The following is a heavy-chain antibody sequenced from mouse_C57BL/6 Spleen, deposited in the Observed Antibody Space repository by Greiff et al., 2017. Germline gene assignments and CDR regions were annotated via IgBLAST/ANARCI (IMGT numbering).Heavy chain of an antibody. D-gene: IGHD2-4*01. J-gene: IGHJ2*01. CDR1: GYAFSSSW. CDR2: IYPGDGDT. Sequence: VQLQQSGPELVKPGASVKISCKASGYAFSSSWMNWVKQRPGKGLEWIGRIYPGDGDTNYNGKFKGKATLTADKSSSTAYMQLSSLTSEDSAVYFCARGNYDYDQGYYFDYWGQGTTLTVAS. V-gene: IGHV1-82*01. CDR3: ARGNYDYDQGYYFDY.